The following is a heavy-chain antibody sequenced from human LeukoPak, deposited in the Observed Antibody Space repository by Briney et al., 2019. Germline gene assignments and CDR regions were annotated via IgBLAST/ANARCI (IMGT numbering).Heavy chain of an antibody. CDR2: ISSSGYTI. Sequence: PGGSLRLSCVASGFTFTEHYMSWIRQAPGKGLEWISYISSSGYTIYYVDSVKGRFTISRDNAKNSLYLQMNSLRAEDTAVYYCARGDYFDSSGTFDYWGQGTLVTVSS. CDR1: GFTFTEHY. CDR3: ARGDYFDSSGTFDY. V-gene: IGHV3-11*04. J-gene: IGHJ4*02. D-gene: IGHD3-22*01.